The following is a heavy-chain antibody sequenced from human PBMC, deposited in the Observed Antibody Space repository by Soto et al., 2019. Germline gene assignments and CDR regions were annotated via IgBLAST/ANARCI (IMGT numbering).Heavy chain of an antibody. Sequence: PGGSLRLSCAASGFTFSSYAMSWVRQAPGKGLEWVSAISGSGGSTYDADSVKGRFTISRDNSKNTLYLQMNSLRAEDTAVYYCAKDDRSMITFGGIIAASFDYWGQGT. J-gene: IGHJ4*02. V-gene: IGHV3-23*01. CDR1: GFTFSSYA. D-gene: IGHD3-16*02. CDR3: AKDDRSMITFGGIIAASFDY. CDR2: ISGSGGST.